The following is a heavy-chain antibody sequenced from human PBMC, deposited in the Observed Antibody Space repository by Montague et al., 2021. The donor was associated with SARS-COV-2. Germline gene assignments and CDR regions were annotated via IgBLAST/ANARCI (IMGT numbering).Heavy chain of an antibody. J-gene: IGHJ4*02. CDR1: GFTFSSYW. V-gene: IGHV3-7*01. CDR2: IKKDGGAK. Sequence: SLRLSCAASGFTFSSYWMSWVRQAPGKGLEWVANIKKDGGAKYYVDSVKGRFTISRDNAKNSLYLQMNSLRAEDTAVYYCARDPRQVWFGAPVMERYFDYWGQGTLVTVSS. CDR3: ARDPRQVWFGAPVMERYFDY. D-gene: IGHD3-10*01.